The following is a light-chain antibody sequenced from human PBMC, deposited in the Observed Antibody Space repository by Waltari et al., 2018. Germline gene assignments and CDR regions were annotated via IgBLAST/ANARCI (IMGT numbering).Light chain of an antibody. Sequence: QSALTQPPSASGSPRQSITIPCTERSTDVEGSDPVFWYQQHPGKAPNLLIYEVTKRPSGVPDRFSGSKSDNTASLAVSGLQAEDEADYYCSSYAGGSSLMFGGGTKLTVL. V-gene: IGLV2-8*01. CDR1: STDVEGSDP. CDR3: SSYAGGSSLM. J-gene: IGLJ3*02. CDR2: EVT.